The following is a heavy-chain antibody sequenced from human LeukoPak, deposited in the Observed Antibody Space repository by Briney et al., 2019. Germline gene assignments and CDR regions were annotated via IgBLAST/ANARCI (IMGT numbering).Heavy chain of an antibody. V-gene: IGHV4-59*01. D-gene: IGHD2/OR15-2a*01. CDR3: ARDRIGYFDY. Sequence: NPSETLSLTCTVSGGSISNYYWSWIRQPPGKGLEWIGYIYYSGSTNYNPSLKSRVTISVDTSKNQFSLKLSSVTAADTAVYYCARDRIGYFDYWGQGTLVTVSS. CDR2: IYYSGST. CDR1: GGSISNYY. J-gene: IGHJ4*02.